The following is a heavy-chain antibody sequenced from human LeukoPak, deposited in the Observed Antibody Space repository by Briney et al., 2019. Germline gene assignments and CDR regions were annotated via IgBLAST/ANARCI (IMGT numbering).Heavy chain of an antibody. CDR1: GYTFTSYG. J-gene: IGHJ4*02. CDR3: AREGALLWFGELLGHFDY. D-gene: IGHD3-10*01. V-gene: IGHV1-18*01. CDR2: ISAYNGNT. Sequence: ASVKVSCKASGYTFTSYGISWVRQAPGQGLEWMGWISAYNGNTNYAQKLQGRVTMTTDTSTSTAHMELRSLRSDDTAVYYCAREGALLWFGELLGHFDYWGQGTLVTVSS.